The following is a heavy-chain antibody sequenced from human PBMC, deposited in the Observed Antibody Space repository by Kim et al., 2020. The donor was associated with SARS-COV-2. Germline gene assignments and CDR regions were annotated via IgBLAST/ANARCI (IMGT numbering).Heavy chain of an antibody. D-gene: IGHD3-10*01. V-gene: IGHV4-59*01. J-gene: IGHJ6*02. CDR3: ARYGSGRGMDV. Sequence: NYNPSLKSRVTISVDTSKNQFSLKLSSVTAADTAVYYCARYGSGRGMDVWGQGTTVTVSS.